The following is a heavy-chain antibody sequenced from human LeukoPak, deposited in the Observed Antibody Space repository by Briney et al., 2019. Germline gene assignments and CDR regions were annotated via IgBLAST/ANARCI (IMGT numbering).Heavy chain of an antibody. CDR2: IYHSGST. Sequence: PSETLSLTCAVSGGSISSGGYSWSWIRQPPGKGLEWIGYIYHSGSTYYNPSLKSRVTTSVDTSKNQFSLKLSSVTAADTAVYYCAGYCSSTSCAKLGDYWGQGTLVTVSS. CDR3: AGYCSSTSCAKLGDY. J-gene: IGHJ4*02. CDR1: GGSISSGGYS. V-gene: IGHV4-30-2*01. D-gene: IGHD2-2*01.